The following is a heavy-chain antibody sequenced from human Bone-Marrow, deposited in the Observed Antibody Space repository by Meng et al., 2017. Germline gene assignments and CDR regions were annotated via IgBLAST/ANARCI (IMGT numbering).Heavy chain of an antibody. CDR2: IKSKTDGGTT. CDR1: GFTFSNAW. J-gene: IGHJ6*02. D-gene: IGHD1-26*01. CDR3: TTDTVGATGSPYYYSMDV. Sequence: GESLKISCAASGFTFSNAWMSWVRQAPGKGLEWVGRIKSKTDGGTTDYAAPVKGRFTISRDDSKNTLYLQMNSLKTEDTAVYYCTTDTVGATGSPYYYSMDVWGQGTTVTVSS. V-gene: IGHV3-15*01.